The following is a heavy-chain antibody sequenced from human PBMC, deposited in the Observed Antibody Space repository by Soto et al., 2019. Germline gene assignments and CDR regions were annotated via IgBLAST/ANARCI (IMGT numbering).Heavy chain of an antibody. D-gene: IGHD1-1*01. CDR2: ISYDGSNK. CDR1: GFTFSSYL. V-gene: IGHV3-30-3*01. J-gene: IGHJ6*02. Sequence: GGSLRLSCAASGFTFSSYLMTWVRQAPGKGLEWVAVISYDGSNKYYADSVKGRFTISRDNSKNTLYLQVNSLRAEDTAVYYCARVDLNEEPKGIYYYGMDVWGQGTTVTVSS. CDR3: ARVDLNEEPKGIYYYGMDV.